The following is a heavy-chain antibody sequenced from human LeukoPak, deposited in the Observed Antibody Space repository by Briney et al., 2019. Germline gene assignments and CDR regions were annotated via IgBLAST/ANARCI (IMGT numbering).Heavy chain of an antibody. V-gene: IGHV3-23*01. Sequence: GGSLRLSCAASGFTFSTYAMSWVRQAPGKGLDWVSTISDGGSHTHYADSVKGRFTISRDDSKNTLYLQMNSLRAEDTAVYYCAKALYGDYGRFDYWGQGTLVTVSS. CDR3: AKALYGDYGRFDY. D-gene: IGHD4-17*01. CDR1: GFTFSTYA. CDR2: ISDGGSHT. J-gene: IGHJ4*02.